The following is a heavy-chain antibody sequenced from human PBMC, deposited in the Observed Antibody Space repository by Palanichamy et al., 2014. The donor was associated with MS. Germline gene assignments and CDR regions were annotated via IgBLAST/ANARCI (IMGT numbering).Heavy chain of an antibody. J-gene: IGHJ6*02. V-gene: IGHV1-18*01. CDR3: ARDGTPGSGYTILTYYYYYGMDV. CDR1: GYTFTSYG. Sequence: VQSGAEVKKPGASVKVSCKASGYTFTSYGISWVRQAPGQGLEWMGWISAYNGNTNYAQKLQGRVTMTTDTSTSTAYMELRSLRSDDTAVYYCARDGTPGSGYTILTYYYYYGMDVWGQGTTVTVSS. CDR2: ISAYNGNT. D-gene: IGHD5-12*01.